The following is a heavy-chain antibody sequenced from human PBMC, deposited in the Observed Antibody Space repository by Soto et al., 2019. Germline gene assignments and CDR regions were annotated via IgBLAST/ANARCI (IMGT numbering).Heavy chain of an antibody. J-gene: IGHJ4*02. CDR1: GFTFNNYW. CDR3: ARAYYGSDDY. CDR2: INSDGSST. D-gene: IGHD3-10*01. Sequence: EVQLVESGGGLVQPGGSLRLSCAASGFTFNNYWMHWVRQAPGKGLVWVSRINSDGSSTTYADSVKGRFTISRDNAKNTLYLQMNSLRAEDTAVYYCARAYYGSDDYWGQGTLVTVSS. V-gene: IGHV3-74*01.